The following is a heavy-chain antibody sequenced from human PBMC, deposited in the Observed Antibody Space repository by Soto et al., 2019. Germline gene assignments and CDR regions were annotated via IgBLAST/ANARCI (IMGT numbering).Heavy chain of an antibody. CDR1: GFIISGYA. D-gene: IGHD5-12*01. V-gene: IGHV3-30-3*01. CDR3: ARWGGYDFVDY. CDR2: ISYDGTYK. Sequence: QVQLVESGGGVVQPGRSLRLSCAASGFIISGYAMHWVRQAPGKGLEWVALISYDGTYKYYADSVKGRFTMSRDKSKNTLYLQMNSLRAEDTAVFYCARWGGYDFVDYWGQGTLVTVSS. J-gene: IGHJ4*02.